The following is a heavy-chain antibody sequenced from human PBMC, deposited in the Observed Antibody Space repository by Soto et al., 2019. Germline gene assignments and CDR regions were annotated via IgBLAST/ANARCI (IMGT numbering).Heavy chain of an antibody. D-gene: IGHD3-16*01. CDR3: AKRGSSGGDYYGMDV. J-gene: IGHJ6*02. CDR2: ISGSGGST. V-gene: IGHV3-23*01. Sequence: EVQLLESGGGLVQPGGSLRLSCAASGFTFSSYAMSWVRQAPGKGLEWVSAISGSGGSTYYADSVKGRFTISRDNSKNPLYLQMNRLRAEDTAVYYCAKRGSSGGDYYGMDVWGQGTTVTVSS. CDR1: GFTFSSYA.